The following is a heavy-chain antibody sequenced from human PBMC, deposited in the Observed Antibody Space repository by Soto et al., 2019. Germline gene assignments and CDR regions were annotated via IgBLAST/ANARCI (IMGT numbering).Heavy chain of an antibody. D-gene: IGHD6-6*01. J-gene: IGHJ4*02. CDR1: GFTFSTYA. Sequence: QVQLVESGGGVVQSGRSLRLSCAASGFTFSTYAMQWVRQAPGKGLEWVAVIWYDGSNKYYGDSVKGRFTISRDNSKNTLYLQMNSLRLEETAIYYCARDYSRSSGRMVDYWGQGTLVTVSS. V-gene: IGHV3-33*01. CDR2: IWYDGSNK. CDR3: ARDYSRSSGRMVDY.